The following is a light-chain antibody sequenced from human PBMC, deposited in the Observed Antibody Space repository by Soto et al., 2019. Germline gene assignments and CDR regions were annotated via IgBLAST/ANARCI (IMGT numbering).Light chain of an antibody. Sequence: QSALTQPGSVSGSPGQSITISCSGTSRDVGAYNLVSWYQQRPGKAPKLLIYEVRNRPSGLSYRFSGSKSGNTASLTISSLLPEDEADYYCCSYAGSYTWVFGGGTKLTVL. V-gene: IGLV2-14*01. CDR3: CSYAGSYTWV. J-gene: IGLJ3*02. CDR1: SRDVGAYNL. CDR2: EVR.